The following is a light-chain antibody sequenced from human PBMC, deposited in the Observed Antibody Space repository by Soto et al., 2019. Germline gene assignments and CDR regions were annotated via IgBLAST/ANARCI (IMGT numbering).Light chain of an antibody. CDR3: SLYTSNGSLI. V-gene: IGLV2-14*01. CDR2: DVN. Sequence: QSALTQPASVSGSPGQSITISCTGTSSDVGGYNYVSWYQQAPGTAPKLIIYDVNNRPSGAPDRFSGSTSGNTASLTISRLQAEDETDYFCSLYTSNGSLIFGPGTKVTVL. J-gene: IGLJ1*01. CDR1: SSDVGGYNY.